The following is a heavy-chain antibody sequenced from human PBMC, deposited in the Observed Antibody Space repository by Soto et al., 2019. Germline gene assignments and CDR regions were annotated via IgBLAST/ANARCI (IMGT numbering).Heavy chain of an antibody. Sequence: GGSLRLSCAASGFTFSSYAMSWVRQAPGKGLEWVSAISGSGGSTYYADSVKGRFTISRDNSKNTLYLQMNSLRAEDTAVYYCAKDRGDVFRFLLRLYFFDYWGQGTLVTVSS. CDR2: ISGSGGST. CDR3: AKDRGDVFRFLLRLYFFDY. J-gene: IGHJ4*02. D-gene: IGHD3-3*01. V-gene: IGHV3-23*01. CDR1: GFTFSSYA.